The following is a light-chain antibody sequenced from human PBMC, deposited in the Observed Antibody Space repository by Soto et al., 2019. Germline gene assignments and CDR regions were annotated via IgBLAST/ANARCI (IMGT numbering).Light chain of an antibody. CDR3: QQYKEWPPWT. Sequence: IVMTQSPATLSVSPGERATLSCRASQSVNNKLAWYQQKPGQAPRLLMYDASIRATGVPARFSGSGSGTEFTLTISSLQSEDFAVYYCQQYKEWPPWTFGQGTKVETK. V-gene: IGKV3-15*01. J-gene: IGKJ1*01. CDR1: QSVNNK. CDR2: DAS.